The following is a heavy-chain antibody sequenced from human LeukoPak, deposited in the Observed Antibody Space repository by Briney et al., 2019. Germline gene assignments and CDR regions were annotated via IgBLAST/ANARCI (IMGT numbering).Heavy chain of an antibody. CDR3: ARSSGSDYYYYAMDV. CDR2: ISSDGGNK. CDR1: GFTFSSNG. D-gene: IGHD6-19*01. Sequence: GGSLRLSCAASGFTFSSNGMHWVRQAPGKGLEWVALISSDGGNKYNADSVKGRFTISRDNSKNTLYLQMNSLRAEDTAVYYCARSSGSDYYYYAMDVWGQGTTVTVSS. J-gene: IGHJ6*02. V-gene: IGHV3-30*03.